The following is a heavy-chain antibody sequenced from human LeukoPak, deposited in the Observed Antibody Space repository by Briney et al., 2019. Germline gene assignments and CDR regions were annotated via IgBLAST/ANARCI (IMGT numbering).Heavy chain of an antibody. D-gene: IGHD3-10*01. V-gene: IGHV1-18*01. CDR3: ARGSSEGALDI. J-gene: IGHJ3*02. CDR1: GYTFTNFG. CDR2: ISTYNGNT. Sequence: GASVKVSCKASGYTFTNFGLSWVRQAPGRGLEWMGWISTYNGNTNYAQKFQGRVTMTTDTSTSTAYMELRSLRSDDTAVYYCARGSSEGALDIWGQGTMVTVSS.